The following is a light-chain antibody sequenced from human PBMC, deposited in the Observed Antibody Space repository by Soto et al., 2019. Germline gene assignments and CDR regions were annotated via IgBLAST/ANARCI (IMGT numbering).Light chain of an antibody. J-gene: IGKJ4*01. Sequence: DIQMSHSPCTLSASVWGRATLTCRASQSIISCLAWYQQKPGTAPKVLIQDASSLEGGVPPRFSGSGSGKEFTLTIDTLQPDDFATYYCQQYNSYPLTFGRGTTVDI. CDR2: DAS. V-gene: IGKV1-5*01. CDR1: QSIISC. CDR3: QQYNSYPLT.